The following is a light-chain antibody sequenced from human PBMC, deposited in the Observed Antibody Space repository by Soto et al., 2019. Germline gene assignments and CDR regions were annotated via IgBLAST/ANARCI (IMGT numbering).Light chain of an antibody. CDR3: SSYTSSSTLVV. V-gene: IGLV2-14*01. Sequence: QSALTQPASVSGSPGQLITISCTGTSSDVGGYNYVSWYQQHPGKAPKLMIYDVSNRPSGVSNRFSGSKSGNMASLTISGLQAEDEADYYCSSYTSSSTLVVFGGGTKVTVL. J-gene: IGLJ2*01. CDR2: DVS. CDR1: SSDVGGYNY.